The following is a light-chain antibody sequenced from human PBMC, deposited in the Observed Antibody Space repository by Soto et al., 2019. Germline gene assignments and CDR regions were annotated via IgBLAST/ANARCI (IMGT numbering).Light chain of an antibody. Sequence: AIQLTQSPSSLSASVGDRVTITCRASQGISSALAWYQHKPGRAPRLLIYDASSLQSGVPSRFSGSGSGTDFTLTISSLQPEDFATYYCQQFQSYDLTFGGGTKLEIK. J-gene: IGKJ4*01. CDR2: DAS. CDR3: QQFQSYDLT. CDR1: QGISSA. V-gene: IGKV1-13*02.